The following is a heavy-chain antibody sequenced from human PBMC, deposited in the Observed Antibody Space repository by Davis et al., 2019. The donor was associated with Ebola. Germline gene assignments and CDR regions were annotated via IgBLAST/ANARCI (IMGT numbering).Heavy chain of an antibody. J-gene: IGHJ4*02. V-gene: IGHV3-23*01. Sequence: GESLRLSCAASGFTFSSYAMSWVRQAPGKGLEWVSDISSGGGAPYYADSVKGRFTTFRDNPKNTLYLQMNSLRADDTAVYYCAKQRGVGAIDYDYWGRGTVVTVSS. CDR3: AKQRGVGAIDYDY. D-gene: IGHD1-26*01. CDR1: GFTFSSYA. CDR2: ISSGGGAP.